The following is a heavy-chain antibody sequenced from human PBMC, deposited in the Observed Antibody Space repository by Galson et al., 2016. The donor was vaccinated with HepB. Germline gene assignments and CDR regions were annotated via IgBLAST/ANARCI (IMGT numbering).Heavy chain of an antibody. CDR2: IYYSGST. CDR1: GGSISGYY. J-gene: IGHJ1*01. CDR3: AAGYHWDF. Sequence: SETLSLTCNVSGGSISGYYCSWIRQPPGKGLEWIGYIYYSGSTNYNPSLKSRVTISGDTSKNQFSLMLNDVTAADTAVCYCAAGYHWDFWGQGALVTVSA. D-gene: IGHD5-18*01. V-gene: IGHV4-59*01.